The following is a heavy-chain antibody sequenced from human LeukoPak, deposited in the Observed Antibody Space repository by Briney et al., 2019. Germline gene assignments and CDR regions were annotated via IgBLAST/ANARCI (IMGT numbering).Heavy chain of an antibody. CDR2: IKPKTDGGTT. Sequence: GGSLRLSCAASGFSLSDAWMSWVRQAPGKGLECVGRIKPKTDGGTTDYAEPVNGRFSVSRDDSKNTLYLQINSLTTEDTGLYYCTQLSRGYWGQGTQVTVSS. CDR3: TQLSRGY. V-gene: IGHV3-15*01. CDR1: GFSLSDAW. J-gene: IGHJ4*02. D-gene: IGHD1-1*01.